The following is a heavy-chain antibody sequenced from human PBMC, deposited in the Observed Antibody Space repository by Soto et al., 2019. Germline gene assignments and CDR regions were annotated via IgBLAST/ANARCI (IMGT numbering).Heavy chain of an antibody. D-gene: IGHD3-22*01. CDR1: GGTFSSYA. Sequence: ASVKVSCKASGGTFSSYAISWVRQAPGQGLEWMGGTIPIFGTADYAQKFQGRVTITADESTSTAYMGLSSLRSEDTAVYYCASHYDSSGYYYRGLDYWGQGTLVTVSS. J-gene: IGHJ4*02. V-gene: IGHV1-69*13. CDR3: ASHYDSSGYYYRGLDY. CDR2: TIPIFGTA.